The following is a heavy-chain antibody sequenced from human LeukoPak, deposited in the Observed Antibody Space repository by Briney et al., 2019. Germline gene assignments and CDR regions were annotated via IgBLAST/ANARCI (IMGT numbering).Heavy chain of an antibody. D-gene: IGHD5-18*01. J-gene: IGHJ6*02. Sequence: SVKVSCKASGGTFSSYAISWVRQAPGQGLEWMGGIIPIFGTANYAQKFQGRVTITADESTSTAYMELSSLRSGDTAVYYCARDLATPYSYGLNYYYYGMDVWGQGTTVTVSS. CDR1: GGTFSSYA. CDR2: IIPIFGTA. CDR3: ARDLATPYSYGLNYYYYGMDV. V-gene: IGHV1-69*13.